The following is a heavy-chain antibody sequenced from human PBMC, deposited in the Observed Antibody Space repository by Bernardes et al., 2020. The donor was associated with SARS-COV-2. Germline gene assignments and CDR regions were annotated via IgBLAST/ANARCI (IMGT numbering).Heavy chain of an antibody. J-gene: IGHJ3*01. D-gene: IGHD2-21*01. CDR1: GYTFNSYD. CDR3: ARGSYCGRDCYAFDV. V-gene: IGHV1-8*01. Sequence: ASVKVSCKASGYTFNSYDIIWVRQATGQGLEWMTLMSPNSGDTGYAQNFQGRVTMTRNTSISTAYMELHSLTSEDTAVYYCARGSYCGRDCYAFDVWGQGTLVTVSS. CDR2: MSPNSGDT.